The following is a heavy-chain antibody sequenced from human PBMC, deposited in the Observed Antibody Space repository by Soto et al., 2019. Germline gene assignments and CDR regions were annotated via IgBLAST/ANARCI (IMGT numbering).Heavy chain of an antibody. Sequence: PGESLKISCKASGYSFSNYWIGWVRQMPGKGLEWMGIIYPGDSDTRYRPSFQGQVTISVYKAISIARLQSGSLKATDTAMYYCEIHNLRNYYGMDVWGQGTTVTVS. D-gene: IGHD1-1*01. V-gene: IGHV5-51*01. CDR1: GYSFSNYW. CDR3: EIHNLRNYYGMDV. J-gene: IGHJ6*01. CDR2: IYPGDSDT.